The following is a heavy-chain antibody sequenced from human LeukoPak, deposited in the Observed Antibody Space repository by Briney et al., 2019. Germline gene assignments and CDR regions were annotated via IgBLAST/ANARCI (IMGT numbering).Heavy chain of an antibody. D-gene: IGHD1-26*01. CDR2: ISGSGGST. CDR3: AKDRSAARVGATPTYYFDY. Sequence: QSGGSLRLSCAVSGFTFSSYAMNWVRQAPGKGLEWVSGISGSGGSTYYADSVKGRFTISRDNSKNTLYLQMNSLRAEDTAVYYCAKDRSAARVGATPTYYFDYWGQGTLVTVSS. CDR1: GFTFSSYA. V-gene: IGHV3-23*01. J-gene: IGHJ4*02.